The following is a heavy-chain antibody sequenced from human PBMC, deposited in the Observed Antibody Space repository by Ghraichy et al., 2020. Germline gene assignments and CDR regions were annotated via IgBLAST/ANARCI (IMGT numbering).Heavy chain of an antibody. V-gene: IGHV3-23*01. J-gene: IGHJ4*02. D-gene: IGHD2-2*01. CDR2: ISGSGGST. CDR3: AKAMGYCSSTSCPNRYSSGWYYY. Sequence: GGSLRLSCAASGFTFSSYAMSWVRQAPGKGLEWVSAISGSGGSTYYADSVKGRFTISRDNSKNTLYLQMNSLRAEDTAVYYCAKAMGYCSSTSCPNRYSSGWYYYWGQGTLVTVSS. CDR1: GFTFSSYA.